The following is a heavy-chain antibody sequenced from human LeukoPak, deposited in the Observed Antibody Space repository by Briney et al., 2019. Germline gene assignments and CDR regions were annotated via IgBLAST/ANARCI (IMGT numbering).Heavy chain of an antibody. CDR1: GYTFTSYD. CDR3: ARGAWYSSGYTALHYFDY. D-gene: IGHD6-19*01. Sequence: GASVKVSCKASGYTFTSYDINWVRQAIGQGLEWMGWMNPNSGNAGYSQKFQDRVTMTRSTSTSTAYMELSSLRSEDTAVYYCARGAWYSSGYTALHYFDYWGQGTLVTVSS. J-gene: IGHJ4*02. V-gene: IGHV1-8*01. CDR2: MNPNSGNA.